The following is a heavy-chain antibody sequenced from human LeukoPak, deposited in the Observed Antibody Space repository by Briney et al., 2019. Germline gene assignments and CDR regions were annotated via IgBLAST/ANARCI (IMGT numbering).Heavy chain of an antibody. CDR1: GFTFSSYS. V-gene: IGHV3-21*01. CDR3: ARAKMFYYEGGTYYHAFDI. J-gene: IGHJ3*02. CDR2: ISSSSSYI. Sequence: PGGALRLSCAASGFTFSSYSMNWVRQAPGKGLEWVSSISSSSSYIYYADSVKGRFTISRDSAKNSLYLQMNSLRAEDTDVYYCARAKMFYYEGGTYYHAFDIWGQGTMVTVSS. D-gene: IGHD3-22*01.